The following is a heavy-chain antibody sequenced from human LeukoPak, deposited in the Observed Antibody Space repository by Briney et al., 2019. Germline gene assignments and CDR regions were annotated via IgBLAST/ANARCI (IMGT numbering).Heavy chain of an antibody. CDR3: AKDMGGSGSYEDFDY. V-gene: IGHV3-9*01. CDR2: ISWNSGSI. D-gene: IGHD3-10*01. J-gene: IGHJ4*02. Sequence: GGSLRLSCAASGFTFDDYAMHWVRQAPGKGLEWVSGISWNSGSIGYADSVKGRFTISRDNAKNSLYLQMNSLRAEDTALYYCAKDMGGSGSYEDFDYWGQGTLVTVSS. CDR1: GFTFDDYA.